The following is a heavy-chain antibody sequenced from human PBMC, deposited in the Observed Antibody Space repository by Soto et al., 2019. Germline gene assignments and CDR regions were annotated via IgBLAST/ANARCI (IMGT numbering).Heavy chain of an antibody. CDR2: IKSKTDGGTA. CDR3: TTGSRWYFDY. D-gene: IGHD6-13*01. V-gene: IGHV3-15*01. Sequence: TVGSLRLSCAASGFTFSNAWMSWVRQAPGKGLEWVGRIKSKTDGGTADYAAPVKGRFTISRDDSKNTLYLQVNSLKTEDTAVYYCTTGSRWYFDYWGQGTLVTVSS. CDR1: GFTFSNAW. J-gene: IGHJ4*02.